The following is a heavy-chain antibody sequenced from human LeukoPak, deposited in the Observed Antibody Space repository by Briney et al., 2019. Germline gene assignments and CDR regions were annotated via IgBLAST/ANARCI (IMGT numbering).Heavy chain of an antibody. CDR2: IDSNSNFM. CDR3: ARDFYDGFALDY. CDR1: GFTFGSYS. V-gene: IGHV3-21*03. Sequence: GGSLRLSCAASGFTFGSYSMTWVRQAPGKGLEWVSLIDSNSNFMNYADSVKGRFTISRDNARNSLYLQMDNLRAEDTGVYYCARDFYDGFALDYWGQGTLVTVSS. D-gene: IGHD2/OR15-2a*01. J-gene: IGHJ4*02.